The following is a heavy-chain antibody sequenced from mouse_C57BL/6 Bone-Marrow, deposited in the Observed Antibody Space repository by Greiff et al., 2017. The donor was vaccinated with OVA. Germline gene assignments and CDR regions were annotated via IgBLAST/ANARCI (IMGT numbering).Heavy chain of an antibody. D-gene: IGHD2-9*01. CDR2: IDPENGDT. Sequence: VQLQQSGAELVRPGASVKLSCTASGFNIKDDYMHWVKQRPEQGLEWIGWIDPENGDTEYASKFQGKATITADTSSNTAYLQLSSLTSEDTAVYYGTTSYYGYDGAYWGQGTLVTVSA. CDR1: GFNIKDDY. J-gene: IGHJ3*01. CDR3: TTSYYGYDGAY. V-gene: IGHV14-4*01.